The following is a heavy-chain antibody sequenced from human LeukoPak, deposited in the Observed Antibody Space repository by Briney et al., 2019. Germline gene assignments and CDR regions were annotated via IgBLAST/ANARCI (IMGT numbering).Heavy chain of an antibody. Sequence: GASVKVSCKASGYTFTGYYMHWVRQAPGQGLEWMGWINPNSGGTNYAQKFQGRVTMTRDTSISTAYMELSRLRSDDTAVYYCARAVRTTGDWGWWSYSSSSTYYFDYWGQGTLVTVSS. CDR1: GYTFTGYY. CDR3: ARAVRTTGDWGWWSYSSSSTYYFDY. J-gene: IGHJ4*02. D-gene: IGHD6-13*01. CDR2: INPNSGGT. V-gene: IGHV1-2*02.